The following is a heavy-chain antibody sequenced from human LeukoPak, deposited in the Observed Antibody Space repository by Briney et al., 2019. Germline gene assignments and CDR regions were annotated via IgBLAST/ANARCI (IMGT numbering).Heavy chain of an antibody. CDR3: VRHVLGDPVYFDS. Sequence: SETLSLTCTVSGGSVSSGSYYWSWIRQPPGKGLEWIGYIYYGGSTNYNPSLKSRVTISVDTSKNQFSLKLSSVTAADTAVYYCVRHVLGDPVYFDSWGQGALVTVSS. CDR1: GGSVSSGSYY. J-gene: IGHJ4*02. V-gene: IGHV4-61*01. CDR2: IYYGGST. D-gene: IGHD2-8*01.